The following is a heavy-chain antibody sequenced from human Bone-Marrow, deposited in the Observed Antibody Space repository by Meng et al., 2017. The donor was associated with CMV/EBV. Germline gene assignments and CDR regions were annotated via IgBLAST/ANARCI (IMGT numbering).Heavy chain of an antibody. Sequence: GESLKISCAASGFTFSDYYMSWIRQAPGKGLEWVSYISSSGSTIYYVDSVKGRFTISRDNAKNSLYLQMNSLRAEDTAVYYCARDHREGGSITIFGVVIISYYGMDVWGQGTTVTVS. CDR2: ISSSGSTI. V-gene: IGHV3-11*04. CDR1: GFTFSDYY. J-gene: IGHJ6*02. CDR3: ARDHREGGSITIFGVVIISYYGMDV. D-gene: IGHD3-3*01.